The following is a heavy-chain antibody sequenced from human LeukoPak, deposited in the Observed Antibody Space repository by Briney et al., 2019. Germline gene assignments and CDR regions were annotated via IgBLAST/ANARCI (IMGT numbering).Heavy chain of an antibody. D-gene: IGHD4-17*01. CDR2: IYTSGST. CDR1: GGSISSYY. CDR3: ARLVSDGDYQFDFDY. J-gene: IGHJ4*02. Sequence: KASETLSLTCTVSGGSISSYYWSWIRQPAGKGLGWIGRIYTSGSTTYNPPLKSRVTMSVDTSKNQFSLKLSSVTAADTAVYYCARLVSDGDYQFDFDYWGQGTLVTVSS. V-gene: IGHV4-4*07.